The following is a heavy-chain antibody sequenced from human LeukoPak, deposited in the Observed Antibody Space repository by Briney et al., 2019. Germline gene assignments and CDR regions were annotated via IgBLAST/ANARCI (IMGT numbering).Heavy chain of an antibody. CDR2: IYYSGST. D-gene: IGHD6-13*01. J-gene: IGHJ4*02. Sequence: SETLSLTCTVSGGSISSSSYYWGWIRQPPGKGLEWIGSIYYSGSTYYNPSLKSRVTISVDTSKNQFSLKLSSVTAADTAVYYCASMGAAAGIDYFDYWSQGTLVTVSS. CDR3: ASMGAAAGIDYFDY. CDR1: GGSISSSSYY. V-gene: IGHV4-39*01.